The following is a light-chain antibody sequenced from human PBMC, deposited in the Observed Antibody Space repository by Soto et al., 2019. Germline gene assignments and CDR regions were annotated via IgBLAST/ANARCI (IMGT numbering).Light chain of an antibody. CDR3: SSYTSSSTLVV. CDR1: SSDVGGYNY. Sequence: QSALTQPASVSGSPGQSITISCTGTSSDVGGYNYVSWYQQHPGKAPKLMIYEVNNQPSGVSNRFSGSKSGNTASLTISGLQADEEADYYCSSYTSSSTLVVFGGGTKLTVL. V-gene: IGLV2-14*01. J-gene: IGLJ2*01. CDR2: EVN.